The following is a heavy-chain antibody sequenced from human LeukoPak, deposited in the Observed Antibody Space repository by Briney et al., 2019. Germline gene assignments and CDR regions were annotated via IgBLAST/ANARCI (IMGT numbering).Heavy chain of an antibody. D-gene: IGHD6-19*01. CDR1: GFTFSSYS. V-gene: IGHV3-21*04. CDR3: ARSGQWLAVDY. Sequence: SGGSLRLSCAASGFTFSSYSMNWVRQAPGKGLEWVSFISSSSSYIYYADSVKGRFTISRDNSKNTLYLQMNSLRAEDTAVYYCARSGQWLAVDYWGQGTLVTVSS. J-gene: IGHJ4*02. CDR2: ISSSSSYI.